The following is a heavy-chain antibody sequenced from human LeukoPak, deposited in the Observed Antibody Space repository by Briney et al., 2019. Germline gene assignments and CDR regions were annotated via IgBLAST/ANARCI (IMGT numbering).Heavy chain of an antibody. CDR1: GFTFSSYS. CDR2: ISSSGSYI. D-gene: IGHD5-24*01. V-gene: IGHV3-21*01. CDR3: ARDGDGYNQFDY. J-gene: IGHJ4*02. Sequence: GGSLRLSCAASGFTFSSYSLNWVRLAPGKGLEWVSSISSSGSYIYYADSVKGRFTISRDNAKNSLYLQMNSLRAEDTAMYYCARDGDGYNQFDYWGQGTLVTVSS.